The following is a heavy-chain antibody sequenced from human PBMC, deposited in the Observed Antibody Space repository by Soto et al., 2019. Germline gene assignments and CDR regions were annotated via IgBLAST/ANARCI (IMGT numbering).Heavy chain of an antibody. Sequence: GGSLRLSCAASGFTFSSYWMSWVRQAPGKGLEWVANIKQDGSEKYYVDSVKGRFTISRDNAKNSLYLQMNSLRAEDTAVYYCARVLRFLEWGPNWFDPWGQGTLVTVSS. CDR3: ARVLRFLEWGPNWFDP. CDR2: IKQDGSEK. V-gene: IGHV3-7*03. CDR1: GFTFSSYW. J-gene: IGHJ5*02. D-gene: IGHD3-3*01.